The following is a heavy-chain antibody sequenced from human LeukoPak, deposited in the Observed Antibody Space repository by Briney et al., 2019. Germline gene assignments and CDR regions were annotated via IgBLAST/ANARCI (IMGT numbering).Heavy chain of an antibody. J-gene: IGHJ6*02. CDR3: ARRGITISGVLVYHYSGLDV. D-gene: IGHD3-3*01. Sequence: GGSLRLSCAGSGFTFSSHWMNRVRQAPGKGLEWVASIKDDGSEKHFLDSVNGRFAISRDNAKNSLYLQMSSLRAEDTAVYYCARRGITISGVLVYHYSGLDVWGQGTTVTVSS. CDR2: IKDDGSEK. V-gene: IGHV3-7*02. CDR1: GFTFSSHW.